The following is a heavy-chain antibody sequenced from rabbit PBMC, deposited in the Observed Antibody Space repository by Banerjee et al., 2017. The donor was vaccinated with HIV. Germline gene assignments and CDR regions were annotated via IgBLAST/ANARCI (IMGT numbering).Heavy chain of an antibody. Sequence: QEQLVESGGGLVQPEGSLTLTCKASGIDFSSYYYMCWVRQAPGKGLELIACIYTNSGSTWYASWVNGRFTISRSTSLNTVDLKMTSLTAADTATYFCARDLAGVIGWNFNLWGQGTLVTVS. CDR1: GIDFSSYYY. D-gene: IGHD4-1*01. CDR2: IYTNSGST. CDR3: ARDLAGVIGWNFNL. J-gene: IGHJ4*01. V-gene: IGHV1S43*01.